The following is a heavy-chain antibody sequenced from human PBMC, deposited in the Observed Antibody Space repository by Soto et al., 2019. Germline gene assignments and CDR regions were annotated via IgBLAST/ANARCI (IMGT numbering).Heavy chain of an antibody. Sequence: ASVKVSCKASGYTFTSYGISWVRQAPGQGLEWMGWISAYNGNTNYAQKLQGRVTMTTDTSTSTAYMELRSLRSDDTAVYYCAREREYCTNGVCYLVYFDYWGQGTLVTV. CDR3: AREREYCTNGVCYLVYFDY. D-gene: IGHD2-8*01. J-gene: IGHJ4*02. CDR1: GYTFTSYG. V-gene: IGHV1-18*01. CDR2: ISAYNGNT.